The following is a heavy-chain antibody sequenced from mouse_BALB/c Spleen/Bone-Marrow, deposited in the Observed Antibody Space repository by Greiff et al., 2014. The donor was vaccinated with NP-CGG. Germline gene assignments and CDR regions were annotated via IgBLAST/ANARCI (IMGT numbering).Heavy chain of an antibody. CDR2: IDPANGNT. V-gene: IGHV14-3*02. CDR3: APYYYGSSQFAY. D-gene: IGHD1-1*01. Sequence: EVKLQESGAELVKRGASVKLSCTASGFNIKDTYMHWVKQRPEQGLEWIGRIDPANGNTKYDPKFQGKATITADTSSNTAYLQLSSLTSEDTAVYYCAPYYYGSSQFAYWGQGTLVTVSA. J-gene: IGHJ3*01. CDR1: GFNIKDTY.